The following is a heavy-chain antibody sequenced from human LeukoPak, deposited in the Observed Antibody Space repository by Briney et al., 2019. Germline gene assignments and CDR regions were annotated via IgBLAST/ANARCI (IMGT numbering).Heavy chain of an antibody. CDR3: ARLRNSDYDMVTGYSWGLDW. Sequence: SETLSLTCTVAGDSTSNYFWSWIRQPPGKGLEWVGYISYSGTTNYNPSLKSRVTISSATSKNQLSLKLTSVTAADTAVYYCARLRNSDYDMVTGYSWGLDWWGQGILVTVSS. D-gene: IGHD3-9*01. CDR2: ISYSGTT. CDR1: GDSTSNYF. V-gene: IGHV4-59*08. J-gene: IGHJ4*02.